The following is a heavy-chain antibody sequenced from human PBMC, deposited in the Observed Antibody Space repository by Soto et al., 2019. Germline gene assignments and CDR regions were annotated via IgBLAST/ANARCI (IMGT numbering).Heavy chain of an antibody. CDR3: AADLYYDSSGYYYYGMDV. J-gene: IGHJ6*02. D-gene: IGHD3-22*01. CDR1: GFTFTSSA. CDR2: IVVGSGNT. V-gene: IGHV1-58*01. Sequence: SVKVSCKASGFTFTSSAVQWVRQARGQRLEWIGWIVVGSGNTNYAQKFQERVTITRDMSTSTAYMELSSLRSEDTAVYYCAADLYYDSSGYYYYGMDVWGQGTTVTVS.